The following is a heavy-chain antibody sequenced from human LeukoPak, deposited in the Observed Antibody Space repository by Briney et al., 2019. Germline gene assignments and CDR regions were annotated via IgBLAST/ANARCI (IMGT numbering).Heavy chain of an antibody. CDR1: GFTLSSYE. CDR2: ISRSGSTI. D-gene: IGHD3-9*01. V-gene: IGHV3-48*03. CDR3: ARSLTGYVYYYGMDV. Sequence: GGSLRLSCAASGFTLSSYEMKWVRQAEGKGVEGVSYISRSGSTIYYADSVKGRFTISRDNPKNSLYLQMNSLRPEDTAVYYCARSLTGYVYYYGMDVWGKGTPVTVSS. J-gene: IGHJ6*04.